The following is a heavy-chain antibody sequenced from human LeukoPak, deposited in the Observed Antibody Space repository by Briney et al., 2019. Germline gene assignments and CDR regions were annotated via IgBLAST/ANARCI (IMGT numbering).Heavy chain of an antibody. CDR2: IKQDGSEI. CDR3: ARNPMTMVTTEGAFDY. D-gene: IGHD4-17*01. J-gene: IGHJ4*02. V-gene: IGHV3-7*03. Sequence: GGSLRLSCAASGFTLSTYWMSWVRQAPGKGLEWVANIKQDGSEIYYVDSVKGRFTISRDNAKNSLYLQMNSLRAEDTAVYYCARNPMTMVTTEGAFDYWGQGTLVTVSS. CDR1: GFTLSTYW.